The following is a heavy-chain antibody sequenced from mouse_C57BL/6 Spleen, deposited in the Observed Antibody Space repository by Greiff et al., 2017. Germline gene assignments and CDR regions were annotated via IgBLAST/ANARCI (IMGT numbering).Heavy chain of an antibody. D-gene: IGHD1-1*01. CDR3: ARRNRYYYGSSRWYFDV. CDR2: FHPYNDDT. CDR1: GYTFTTYP. V-gene: IGHV1-47*01. J-gene: IGHJ1*03. Sequence: VQLQESGAELVKPGASVKISCKASGYTFTTYPIEWMKQNHGKSLEWIGNFHPYNDDTKYNEKFKGKATLTVEKSSSTVYLELSRLTSDDSAVYYCARRNRYYYGSSRWYFDVWGTGTTVTVSS.